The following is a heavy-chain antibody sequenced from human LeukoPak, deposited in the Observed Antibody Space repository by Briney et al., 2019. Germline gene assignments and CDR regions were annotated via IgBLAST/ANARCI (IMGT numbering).Heavy chain of an antibody. D-gene: IGHD6-25*01. J-gene: IGHJ4*02. V-gene: IGHV3-7*05. CDR3: ARDLTLQAAAAIVYFFDY. CDR2: IKQDGSEK. Sequence: GGSLRLSCAASGFTFSNYWMAWVRQAPGKGLEWVGNIKQDGSEKDYGDSVKGRFTISRDNAKNSLHLQMNSLRAEDTAVYYCARDLTLQAAAAIVYFFDYWGQGTLVTVSS. CDR1: GFTFSNYW.